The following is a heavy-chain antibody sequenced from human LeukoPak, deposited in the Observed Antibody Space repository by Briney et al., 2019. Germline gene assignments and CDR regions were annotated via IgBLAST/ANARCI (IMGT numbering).Heavy chain of an antibody. J-gene: IGHJ6*02. CDR2: ISSSTSYI. V-gene: IGHV3-21*01. CDR3: ARDQDYYGSGTYVFSYYYAMDV. CDR1: GFAFSSYT. D-gene: IGHD3-10*01. Sequence: GGSLRLSCAASGFAFSSYTMNWVRQAPGKELEWVSSISSSTSYIYYADSVKGRFTISRDNAKNSLYLQMNSLRAEDTAVYYCARDQDYYGSGTYVFSYYYAMDVWGQGTTVTVSS.